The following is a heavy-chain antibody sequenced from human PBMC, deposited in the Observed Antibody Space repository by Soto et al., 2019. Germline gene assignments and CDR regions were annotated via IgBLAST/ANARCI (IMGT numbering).Heavy chain of an antibody. V-gene: IGHV4-4*02. J-gene: IGHJ4*02. CDR3: ARGWDWGLDD. CDR2: VFHTGSY. D-gene: IGHD7-27*01. CDR1: GGSISTNNW. Sequence: QVQLQESGPGLVKPSGTLSLTCAVSGGSISTNNWWTWVRQPPGKGLEWIGEVFHTGSYNCNPSLKSRVIISLDKSKNQFSLQLTSVTAADTAFYYCARGWDWGLDDWGQGTLVTVSS.